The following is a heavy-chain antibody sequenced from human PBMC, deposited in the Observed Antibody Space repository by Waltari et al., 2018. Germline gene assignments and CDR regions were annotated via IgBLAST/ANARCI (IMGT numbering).Heavy chain of an antibody. CDR3: AKDQQQLVHGYFQH. J-gene: IGHJ1*01. CDR1: GFTFDDYA. Sequence: EVQLVESGGGLVQPGRSLRLSCAASGFTFDDYAMHWVRQAPGKGLEWVSGISWNSGSIGNADSVKGRFTISRDNAKNSLYLQMNSLRAEDTALYYCAKDQQQLVHGYFQHWGQGTLVTVSS. V-gene: IGHV3-9*01. D-gene: IGHD6-13*01. CDR2: ISWNSGSI.